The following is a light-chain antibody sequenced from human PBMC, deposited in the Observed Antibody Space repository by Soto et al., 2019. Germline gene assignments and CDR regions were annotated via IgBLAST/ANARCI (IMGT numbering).Light chain of an antibody. J-gene: IGKJ4*02. V-gene: IGKV3-20*01. CDR2: GAS. Sequence: EILLPQSPGALYLSPGDRTTLSCRASQSLTSSFLAWYQQIPGQIPRLLIYGASIKATHIPDRFSGSASGADFTLSISRLEPEVFAVEFCQQYGSLPLSFGGGTKVEIK. CDR1: QSLTSSF. CDR3: QQYGSLPLS.